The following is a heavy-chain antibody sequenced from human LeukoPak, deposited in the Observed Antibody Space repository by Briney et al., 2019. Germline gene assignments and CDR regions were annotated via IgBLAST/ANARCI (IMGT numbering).Heavy chain of an antibody. D-gene: IGHD5-24*01. CDR1: GFPFSSYW. Sequence: LGGSLRLSCVASGFPFSSYWMTWVRRAPGKGLEWVANIKQDGSKKSYVDSVKGRFTISRDNAKNSLYLQMNSLRAEDTAMYYCTRVGYIDEGIDYWGQGTLVTVSS. CDR3: TRVGYIDEGIDY. CDR2: IKQDGSKK. V-gene: IGHV3-7*04. J-gene: IGHJ4*02.